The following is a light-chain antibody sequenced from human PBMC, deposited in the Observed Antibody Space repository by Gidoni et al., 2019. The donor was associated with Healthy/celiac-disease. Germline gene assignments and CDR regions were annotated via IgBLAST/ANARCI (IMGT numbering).Light chain of an antibody. J-gene: IGKJ4*01. V-gene: IGKV1-27*01. CDR3: QKYNSAPHT. Sequence: DIQMTQSPSSLSASVGDRVTITCRASQSISNYLAWYQQKPGKVPKLLIYAASTLQSGVPSRFSGSGSGTDFTLTISSLQPEDVATYYCQKYNSAPHTCGGGTKVEIK. CDR1: QSISNY. CDR2: AAS.